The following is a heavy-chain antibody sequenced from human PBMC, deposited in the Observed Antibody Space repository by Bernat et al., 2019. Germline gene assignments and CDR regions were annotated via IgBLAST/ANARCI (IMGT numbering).Heavy chain of an antibody. CDR1: GFTFSLYA. D-gene: IGHD6-19*01. J-gene: IGHJ3*02. V-gene: IGHV3-23*01. CDR3: AKDEESSGRDHDAFDI. CDR2: ISGSGITT. Sequence: EAQLLESGGGLVEPGGSLRLSCAASGFTFSLYAMAWVRQAPGKWLEWFSAISGSGITTYYADSVKGRFTVSRDNSRNTVYLEMSSLTAEDTALYYCAKDEESSGRDHDAFDIWGNGTMVTVSS.